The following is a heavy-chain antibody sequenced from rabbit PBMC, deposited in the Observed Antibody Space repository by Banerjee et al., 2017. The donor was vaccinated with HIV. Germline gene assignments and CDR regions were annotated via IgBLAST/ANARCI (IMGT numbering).Heavy chain of an antibody. Sequence: QSLEESGGDLVKPGASLTLTCKASGFSFSSGYDMCWVRQAPGKGLEWIAYIYPDYGYTDYASWVNGRFTISLDNAQNTVFLQMTSLTAADTATYFCARGGANGDGYSFNLWGPGTLVT. D-gene: IGHD2-1*01. CDR2: IYPDYGYT. CDR1: GFSFSSGYD. V-gene: IGHV1S40*01. J-gene: IGHJ4*01. CDR3: ARGGANGDGYSFNL.